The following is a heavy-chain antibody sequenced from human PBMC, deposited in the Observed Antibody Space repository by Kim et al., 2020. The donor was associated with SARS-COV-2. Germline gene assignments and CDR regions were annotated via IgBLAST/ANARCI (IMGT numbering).Heavy chain of an antibody. CDR2: INHSGST. V-gene: IGHV4-34*01. CDR1: GGSFSGYY. Sequence: SETLSLTCAVYGGSFSGYYWSWIRQPPGKGLEWIGEINHSGSTNYNPSLKSRVTISVDTSKNQFSLKLSSVTAADTAVYYCARAVYYDSSGYYPHDAFDIWGQGTMVTVSS. D-gene: IGHD3-22*01. CDR3: ARAVYYDSSGYYPHDAFDI. J-gene: IGHJ3*02.